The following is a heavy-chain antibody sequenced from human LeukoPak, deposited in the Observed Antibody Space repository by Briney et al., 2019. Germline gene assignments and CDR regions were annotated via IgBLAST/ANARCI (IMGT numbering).Heavy chain of an antibody. CDR2: IFYSGST. CDR3: ARHGADSNYYYYGMDV. D-gene: IGHD3-22*01. V-gene: IGHV4-59*01. CDR1: GGSISSYY. J-gene: IGHJ6*02. Sequence: SETLSLTCSVSGGSISSYYWSWIRQPPGKGLEWIGYIFYSGSTNYNPSLKSRVTISVDTSKNQFSLKLSSVTAADTAVYYCARHGADSNYYYYGMDVWGQGTTVTVSS.